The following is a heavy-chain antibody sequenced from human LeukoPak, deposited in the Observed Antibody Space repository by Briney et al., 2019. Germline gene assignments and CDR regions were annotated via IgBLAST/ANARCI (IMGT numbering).Heavy chain of an antibody. CDR2: IYYSGST. D-gene: IGHD4-17*01. V-gene: IGHV4-59*01. J-gene: IGHJ4*02. CDR1: GGSISSYY. CDR3: ARVPVSYGDYDGY. Sequence: SETLSLTCTVSGGSISSYYWSWIRQPPGKGLEWIGYIYYSGSTNYNPSLKSRVTISVDTSKNQFSLKLSSVTAADTAVYYCARVPVSYGDYDGYWGQGTLVTVSS.